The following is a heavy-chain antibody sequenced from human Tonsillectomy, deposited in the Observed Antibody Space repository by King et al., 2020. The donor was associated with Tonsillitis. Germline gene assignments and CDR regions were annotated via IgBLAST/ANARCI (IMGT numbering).Heavy chain of an antibody. Sequence: QLVQSGAEVKKPGASVKVSCKASGYTFTDYYMHWVRQAPGQGLEWMGWINPNSGGTNYAQKFQGRVTMTRDTSISKAYMELGRLRSDDTAVYYCARVSHLTSGTYGHGADFDYWGQGTLVTVSS. CDR2: INPNSGGT. CDR3: ARVSHLTSGTYGHGADFDY. CDR1: GYTFTDYY. V-gene: IGHV1-2*02. J-gene: IGHJ4*02. D-gene: IGHD1-26*01.